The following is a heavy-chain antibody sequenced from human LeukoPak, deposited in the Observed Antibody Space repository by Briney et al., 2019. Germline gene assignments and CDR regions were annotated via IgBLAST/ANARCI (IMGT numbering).Heavy chain of an antibody. V-gene: IGHV3-33*01. CDR3: ARDGSYYFDS. CDR1: GFTFSSYG. CDR2: IWYNGNNK. Sequence: GGSLRLSCAASGFTFSSYGMHWVRQAPGKGLEWVAVIWYNGNNKYYADSVKGRFTISRDNAKNTLYLQMSSLRVEDTAVYYCARDGSYYFDSWGQGTLVTVSS. J-gene: IGHJ4*02. D-gene: IGHD1-1*01.